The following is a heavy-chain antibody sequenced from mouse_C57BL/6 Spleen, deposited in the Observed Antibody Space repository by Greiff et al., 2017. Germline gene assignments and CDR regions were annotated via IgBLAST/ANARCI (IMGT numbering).Heavy chain of an antibody. V-gene: IGHV5-4*01. D-gene: IGHD1-1*01. J-gene: IGHJ4*01. Sequence: EVQLQESGGGLVKPGGSLKLSCAASGFTFSSYAMSWVRQTPEKRLEWVATISDGGSYTYYPDNVKGRFTISRDNAKNNLYLQMSHLKSEDTAMYYCARDEAHYYGSGYAMDYWGQGTSVTVSS. CDR3: ARDEAHYYGSGYAMDY. CDR1: GFTFSSYA. CDR2: ISDGGSYT.